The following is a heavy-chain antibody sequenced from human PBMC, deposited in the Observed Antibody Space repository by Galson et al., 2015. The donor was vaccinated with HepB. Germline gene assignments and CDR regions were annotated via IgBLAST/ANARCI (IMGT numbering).Heavy chain of an antibody. CDR2: ISASGDST. J-gene: IGHJ6*02. CDR3: ASLFGVVIKYYYYGMDV. V-gene: IGHV3-23*01. CDR1: EFTFNNYA. D-gene: IGHD3-3*01. Sequence: SLRLSCAAFEFTFNNYAMSWVRQAPGKGLEWVSGISASGDSTYYAESVKGRFTISRDNAKNSLYLQMNSLRAEDTAVYYCASLFGVVIKYYYYGMDVWGQGTTVTVSS.